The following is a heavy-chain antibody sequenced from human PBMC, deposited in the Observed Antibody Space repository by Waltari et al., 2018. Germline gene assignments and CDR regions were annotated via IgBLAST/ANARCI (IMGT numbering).Heavy chain of an antibody. CDR2: IYTTGST. J-gene: IGHJ5*02. V-gene: IGHV4-4*07. CDR3: ARGQSTRGSYGWFDP. Sequence: LTCPISGGSISSHFWSWIRQPAGKGLEWIGRIYTTGSTNLHPSRKSRVTMSIDTSKNQFSLNLSSVTAADTAVYYCARGQSTRGSYGWFDPWGQGTLVTVYS. CDR1: GGSISSHF. D-gene: IGHD1-26*01.